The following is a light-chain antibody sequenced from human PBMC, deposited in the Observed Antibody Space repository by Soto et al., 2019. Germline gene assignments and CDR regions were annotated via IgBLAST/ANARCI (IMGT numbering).Light chain of an antibody. J-gene: IGKJ4*01. CDR2: KAS. CDR1: QSISSW. Sequence: DIQMTQSPSTLSASVGDRVTITCRASQSISSWLAWYQQKPGKAPKFLIYKASNLESGVPSRFSGGGSGTEFTLTISSLQPDDFATYYCQQYNSYPLTFGGGTKVDIK. CDR3: QQYNSYPLT. V-gene: IGKV1-5*03.